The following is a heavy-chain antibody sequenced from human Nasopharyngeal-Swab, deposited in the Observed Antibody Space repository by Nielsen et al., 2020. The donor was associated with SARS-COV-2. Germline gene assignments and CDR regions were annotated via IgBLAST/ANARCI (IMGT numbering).Heavy chain of an antibody. D-gene: IGHD2-2*01. CDR1: GYTFTGYY. CDR3: ARGDRRHCSSTSCYYYYYMDV. CDR2: INPNSGGT. Sequence: APVKVSCKASGYTFTGYYMHWVRQAPGQGLEWMGWINPNSGGTNYAQKFQGWVTMTRDTSISTAYMELSRLRSDDTAVYYCARGDRRHCSSTSCYYYYYMDVWGKGTTVTVSS. V-gene: IGHV1-2*04. J-gene: IGHJ6*03.